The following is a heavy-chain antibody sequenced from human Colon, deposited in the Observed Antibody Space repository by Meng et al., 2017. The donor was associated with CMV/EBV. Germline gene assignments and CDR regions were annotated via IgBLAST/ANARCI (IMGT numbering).Heavy chain of an antibody. J-gene: IGHJ4*02. V-gene: IGHV3-11*01. D-gene: IGHD2-8*01. Sequence: GGSLRLSCAVSGLTISDRHMSWIRQAPGKGLEWIIYVTRDSMIYSADSVRGRFTISRDNAKNSMYLQLNSLRAEDTAVYYCVSGVTGRPEFDSWGQGTLVTVSS. CDR2: VTRDSMI. CDR3: VSGVTGRPEFDS. CDR1: GLTISDRH.